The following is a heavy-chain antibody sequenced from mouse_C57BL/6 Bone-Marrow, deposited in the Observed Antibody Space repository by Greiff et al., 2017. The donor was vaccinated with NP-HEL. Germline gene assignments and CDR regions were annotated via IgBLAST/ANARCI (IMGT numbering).Heavy chain of an antibody. D-gene: IGHD1-1*01. J-gene: IGHJ4*01. CDR3: ARWIYYGSSYAMDY. CDR1: GYTFTDYY. CDR2: INPNNGGT. V-gene: IGHV1-26*01. Sequence: VQLQQSGPELVKPGASVKISCKASGYTFTDYYMNWVKQSHGKSLEWIGDINPNNGGTSYNQKFKGKATLTVDKSSSTAYMELRSLTSEDSAVYYCARWIYYGSSYAMDYWGQGTSGTVSS.